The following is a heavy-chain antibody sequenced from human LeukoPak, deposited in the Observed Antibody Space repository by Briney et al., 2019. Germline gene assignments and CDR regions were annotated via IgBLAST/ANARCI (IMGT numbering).Heavy chain of an antibody. CDR3: ARGSVFSLYAMDV. CDR1: GYTFINHA. CDR2: VSSGNDNT. D-gene: IGHD2-8*01. Sequence: WASVKVSCKASGYTFINHAMHWVRQAPGQRLEWMAWVSSGNDNTKYSQKFQGRVTITRDTSANTAYMELSGLRSEDTAVYYCARGSVFSLYAMDVWGQGTTVTVSS. V-gene: IGHV1-3*04. J-gene: IGHJ6*02.